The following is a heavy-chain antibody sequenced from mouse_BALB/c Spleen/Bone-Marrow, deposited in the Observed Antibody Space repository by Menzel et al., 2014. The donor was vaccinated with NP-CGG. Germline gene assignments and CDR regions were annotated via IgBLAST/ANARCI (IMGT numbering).Heavy chain of an antibody. CDR3: AREGDYDGFAY. V-gene: IGHV1-7*01. CDR1: GYTFTSYW. Sequence: VQLQQSGAELAKPGASVKMSCKASGYTFTSYWMHWVKQRPGQGLEWVGYINPSTGYTEYNQKFKDKATLTADKSSSTAYRQLSSLTSEDSAVYYCAREGDYDGFAYWGQVTLVTVSA. D-gene: IGHD2-4*01. J-gene: IGHJ3*01. CDR2: INPSTGYT.